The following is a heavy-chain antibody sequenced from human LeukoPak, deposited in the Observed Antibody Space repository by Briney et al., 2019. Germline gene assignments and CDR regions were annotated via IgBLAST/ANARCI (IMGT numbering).Heavy chain of an antibody. D-gene: IGHD6-13*01. V-gene: IGHV4-61*02. J-gene: IGHJ4*02. CDR3: ASGYTSFDY. CDR2: IYTSGST. Sequence: PSETLSLTCTVSGGSISSGSYYWSWIRQPAGKGLEWIGRIYTSGSTNYNPSLKSRVTISVDTSKNQFSLKLSSVTAADTAVYCCASGYTSFDYWGQGTLVTVSS. CDR1: GGSISSGSYY.